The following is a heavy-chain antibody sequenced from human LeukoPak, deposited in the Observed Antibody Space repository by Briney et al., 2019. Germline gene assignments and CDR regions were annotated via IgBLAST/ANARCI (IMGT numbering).Heavy chain of an antibody. CDR2: IKRDGSER. D-gene: IGHD2-21*01. J-gene: IGHJ4*02. Sequence: GGSLRLSCAASGFTFSSYWMTWVRQAPGKGLEWVGNIKRDGSERYYVDSVKGRFTISRDNAKNSLYLQMNSLRAEDTAVYYCAKDNRAYPFPYYFDYWGQGTLVTVSS. V-gene: IGHV3-7*01. CDR3: AKDNRAYPFPYYFDY. CDR1: GFTFSSYW.